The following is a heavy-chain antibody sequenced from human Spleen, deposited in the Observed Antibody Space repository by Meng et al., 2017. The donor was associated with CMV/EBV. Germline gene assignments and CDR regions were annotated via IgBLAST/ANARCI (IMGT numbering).Heavy chain of an antibody. V-gene: IGHV4-39*01. Sequence: SETLSLTCTVSGGSISGSNYYWGWIRQPPGKGLEWIGSIYYCGSTYYNASLKSRVTISVDTSSDHFFLSLASVTAADTAVYFCARHSLYSATYSRFDPWGQGILVTVSS. CDR2: IYYCGST. D-gene: IGHD1-26*01. CDR3: ARHSLYSATYSRFDP. CDR1: GGSISGSNYY. J-gene: IGHJ5*02.